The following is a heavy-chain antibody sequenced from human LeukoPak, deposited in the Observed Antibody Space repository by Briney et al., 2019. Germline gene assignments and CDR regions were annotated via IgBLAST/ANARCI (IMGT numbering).Heavy chain of an antibody. V-gene: IGHV3-7*01. CDR2: IKQDGSEK. Sequence: GGSLRLSCAASGFTFSSYWMSSVRHAPGKGLEWVANIKQDGSEKYYVDSVKGRFTISRDNAKNSLYMQMNSLRAEDTAVYYCARVMSASVWRSYGSYYYYYYMDIWGKGTTVTVSS. CDR3: ARVMSASVWRSYGSYYYYYYMDI. D-gene: IGHD3-16*01. J-gene: IGHJ6*03. CDR1: GFTFSSYW.